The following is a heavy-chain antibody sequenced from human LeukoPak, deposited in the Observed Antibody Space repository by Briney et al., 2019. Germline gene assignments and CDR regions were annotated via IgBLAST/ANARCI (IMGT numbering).Heavy chain of an antibody. Sequence: GGSLRLSCAASGFTFSSYGMHWVRQAPDKGLEWVAVISYDGSNKYYADSVKGRFTISRDNSKNTLYLQMNSLRAEDTAVYYCAKSMATVTPYYYYGIDVWGQGTTVTVSS. V-gene: IGHV3-30*18. J-gene: IGHJ6*02. CDR2: ISYDGSNK. CDR3: AKSMATVTPYYYYGIDV. CDR1: GFTFSSYG. D-gene: IGHD4-11*01.